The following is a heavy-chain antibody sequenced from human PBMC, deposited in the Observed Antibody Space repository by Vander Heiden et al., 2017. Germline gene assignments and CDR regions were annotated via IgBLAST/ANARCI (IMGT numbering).Heavy chain of an antibody. J-gene: IGHJ6*02. D-gene: IGHD1-1*01. V-gene: IGHV3-23*01. CDR1: GFTFSSYA. CDR2: ISGSGGST. CDR3: AKFSLPEPNYYYGMDV. Sequence: EVQLLESGGCLVQPGGSLRLPGAASGFTFSSYAMSWVRQAPGKGLEWVPAISGSGGSTYYADSVKGRFTISRDNSKNTLYLQMNSLRAEDTAVYYCAKFSLPEPNYYYGMDVWGQGTTVTVSS.